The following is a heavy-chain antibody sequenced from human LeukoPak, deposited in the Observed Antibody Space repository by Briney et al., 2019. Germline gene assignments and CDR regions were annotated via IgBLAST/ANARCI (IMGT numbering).Heavy chain of an antibody. V-gene: IGHV3-30*18. CDR2: ISYDGSNK. CDR1: GFTFSSYG. D-gene: IGHD3-9*01. J-gene: IGHJ4*02. Sequence: GRSLRLSCAASGFTFSSYGMHWVRQAPGKGLEWVAVISYDGSNKYYADSVKGRFTISRDNSKNTLYLQMNSLRAEDTAVYYCAKDASRYYDILTGYHDYWGQGTLVTVSS. CDR3: AKDASRYYDILTGYHDY.